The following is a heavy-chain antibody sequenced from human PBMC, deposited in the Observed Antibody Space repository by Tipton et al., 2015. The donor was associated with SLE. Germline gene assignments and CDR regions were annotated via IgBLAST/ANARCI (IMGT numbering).Heavy chain of an antibody. CDR3: ARLHGYSYGLNWFDP. CDR1: GGSISSADYY. Sequence: TLSLTCTVSGGSISSADYYWSWIRQPPGEGLEWIGSIYYTGATTYYNSFLKSRVTMSVDTSKNQFSLRLTSVIAADTAVYYCARLHGYSYGLNWFDPWGQGTLISVSS. J-gene: IGHJ5*02. CDR2: IYYTGATT. V-gene: IGHV4-30-4*08. D-gene: IGHD5-18*01.